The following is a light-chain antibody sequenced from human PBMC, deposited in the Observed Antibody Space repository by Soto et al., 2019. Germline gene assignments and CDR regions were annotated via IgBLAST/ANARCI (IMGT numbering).Light chain of an antibody. CDR1: QSVGSF. Sequence: DIPMTQSPSSLSASVGDRVTITCRASQSVGSFLNWYQQKPGTAPELLIYAASILQRGVPSRFSGSGSGTDFTLTISSLQPEDFATYYCQQSYSTLMYTFGQGTKLEIK. J-gene: IGKJ2*01. CDR2: AAS. V-gene: IGKV1-39*01. CDR3: QQSYSTLMYT.